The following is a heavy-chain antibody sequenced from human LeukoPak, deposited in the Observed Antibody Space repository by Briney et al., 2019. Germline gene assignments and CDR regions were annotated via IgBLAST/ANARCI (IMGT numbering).Heavy chain of an antibody. CDR2: INPSGGST. D-gene: IGHD1-26*01. J-gene: IGHJ4*02. CDR3: ARDGVGAYYFDY. CDR1: GYTFTSYY. V-gene: IGHV1-46*01. Sequence: ASVKVSCKASGYTFTSYYMHWVRQAPGQGLEWMGIINPSGGSTSYAQKSQGRVTMTRDTSTSTVYMELSSLRSEDTAVYYCARDGVGAYYFDYWGQGTLVTVSS.